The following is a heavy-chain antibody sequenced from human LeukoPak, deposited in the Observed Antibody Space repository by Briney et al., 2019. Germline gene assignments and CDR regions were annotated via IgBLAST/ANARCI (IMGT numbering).Heavy chain of an antibody. D-gene: IGHD2-2*01. J-gene: IGHJ4*02. CDR3: ARVKGSSTFDY. V-gene: IGHV3-30*03. CDR1: GFTFSTYS. Sequence: GGSLRLSCAASGFTFSTYSMNWVRQAPGKGLEWVAVISYDGSNKYYADSVKGRLTISRDNSKNTLYLQMNSLRAEDTAVYYCARVKGSSTFDYWGQGTLVTVSS. CDR2: ISYDGSNK.